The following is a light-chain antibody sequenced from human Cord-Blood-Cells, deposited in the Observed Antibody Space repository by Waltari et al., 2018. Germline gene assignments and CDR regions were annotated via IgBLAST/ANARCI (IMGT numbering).Light chain of an antibody. CDR3: QQANSFPIT. Sequence: DIPMTQSPSSVSASVGDRVTITCRASPGISSWLAWCQQKPGKAPKLLIYAASSLQSGVPSRFSGSGSGTDFTLTISSLQPEDFATYNCQQANSFPITFGQGTRLEIK. V-gene: IGKV1-12*01. CDR1: PGISSW. J-gene: IGKJ5*01. CDR2: AAS.